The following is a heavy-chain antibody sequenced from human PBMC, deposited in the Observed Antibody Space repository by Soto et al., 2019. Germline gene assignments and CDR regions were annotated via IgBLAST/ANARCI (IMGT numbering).Heavy chain of an antibody. J-gene: IGHJ6*02. Sequence: GASVKVSCKASGYTFTSYYMHWVRQAPGQGLEWMGIISPSEGRQRYAQQFPGRVTMTRDTSTSTVFMELSSLRFDDTAVYFCARSSAVCGGGWYSSTKPADYYYGMDVWGQGTTVTVSS. CDR2: ISPSEGRQ. CDR1: GYTFTSYY. D-gene: IGHD6-19*01. CDR3: ARSSAVCGGGWYSSTKPADYYYGMDV. V-gene: IGHV1-46*01.